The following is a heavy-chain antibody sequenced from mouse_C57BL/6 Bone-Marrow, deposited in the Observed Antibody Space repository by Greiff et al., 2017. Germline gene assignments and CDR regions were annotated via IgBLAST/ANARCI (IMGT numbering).Heavy chain of an antibody. D-gene: IGHD2-4*01. CDR2: IDPNSGGT. CDR3: ARAGDYDEAWFAY. CDR1: GYTFTSYW. V-gene: IGHV1-72*01. J-gene: IGHJ3*01. Sequence: VQGVESGAELVKPGASVKLSCKASGYTFTSYWMHWVKQRPGRGLEWIGRIDPNSGGTKYNEKFKSKATLTVDKPSSTAYMQLSSLTSEDSAVDYCARAGDYDEAWFAYWGQGTLVTVSA.